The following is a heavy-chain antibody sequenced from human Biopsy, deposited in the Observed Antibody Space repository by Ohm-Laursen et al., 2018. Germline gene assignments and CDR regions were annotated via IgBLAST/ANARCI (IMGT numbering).Heavy chain of an antibody. CDR3: AKDQGYYYDRSVYYYFDY. CDR1: GFTFSSYA. V-gene: IGHV3-23*01. CDR2: ITSSGDTT. Sequence: LSLTCAASGFTFSSYAMSCVRQAPGKGLEWVSAITSSGDTTYYSDSVKGRFTISRDSSKNTLHLQMNSLRAEDTAVYYCAKDQGYYYDRSVYYYFDYWGQGTLVTVSS. J-gene: IGHJ4*02. D-gene: IGHD3-22*01.